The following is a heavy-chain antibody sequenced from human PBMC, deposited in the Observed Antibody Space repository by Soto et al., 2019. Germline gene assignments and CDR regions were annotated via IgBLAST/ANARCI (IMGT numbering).Heavy chain of an antibody. Sequence: QVQLVQSGAEVKKPGASVKVSCKASGYTFTNYDVNWVRQAPGQGLEWVGWMTPKSDDTGYAQKFQGRVTLTRNTSISTAYMELSSLTSEDTAVYYCARGLAVTRDAFDIWGQATMVTVSS. V-gene: IGHV1-8*01. J-gene: IGHJ3*02. CDR2: MTPKSDDT. CDR1: GYTFTNYD. CDR3: ARGLAVTRDAFDI. D-gene: IGHD4-4*01.